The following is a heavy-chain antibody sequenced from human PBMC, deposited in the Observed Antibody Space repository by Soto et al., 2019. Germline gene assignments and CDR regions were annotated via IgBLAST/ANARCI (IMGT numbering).Heavy chain of an antibody. V-gene: IGHV3-9*01. Sequence: SLRLSCAASGFTFDDYAMHWVRQAPGKGLEWVSGISWNSGSIGYADSVKGRFTISRDNAKNSLYLQMNSLRAEDTALYYCAKEGGRYYDFWSGYYTYYGMDVWGQGTTVTVSS. CDR1: GFTFDDYA. J-gene: IGHJ6*02. CDR3: AKEGGRYYDFWSGYYTYYGMDV. CDR2: ISWNSGSI. D-gene: IGHD3-3*01.